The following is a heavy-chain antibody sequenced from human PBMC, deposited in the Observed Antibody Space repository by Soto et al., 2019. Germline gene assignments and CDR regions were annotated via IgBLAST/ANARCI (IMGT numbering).Heavy chain of an antibody. CDR2: IYYSGST. J-gene: IGHJ5*02. V-gene: IGHV4-39*01. Sequence: QLQLQESGPGLVKPSETLSLTCTVSGGSISSSSYYWGWIRQPPGKGLEWIGSIYYSGSTYYNPSLKSRVTRSVDTSNNQFALKLSSGTAADTAVYYCASPKIAFYNWFDPWGQGTLVTVSS. CDR3: ASPKIAFYNWFDP. D-gene: IGHD3-3*02. CDR1: GGSISSSSYY.